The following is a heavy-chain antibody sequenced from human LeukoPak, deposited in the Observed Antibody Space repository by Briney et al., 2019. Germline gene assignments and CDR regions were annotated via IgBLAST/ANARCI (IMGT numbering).Heavy chain of an antibody. Sequence: PSQTLSLTCTVSGGSLSSYYWSWIRQPPGKGLEWIGYIYYGGSTNYNPSLKSRVTISVDTSKNQFSLKLSSVTAADTAVYYCARGVPYNWNDFQFDYWGQGTLVTVSS. V-gene: IGHV4-59*01. J-gene: IGHJ4*02. CDR1: GGSLSSYY. CDR3: ARGVPYNWNDFQFDY. D-gene: IGHD1-20*01. CDR2: IYYGGST.